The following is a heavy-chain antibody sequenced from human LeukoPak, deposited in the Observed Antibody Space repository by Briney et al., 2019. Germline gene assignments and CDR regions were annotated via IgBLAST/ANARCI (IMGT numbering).Heavy chain of an antibody. J-gene: IGHJ4*02. CDR2: IYYSGST. V-gene: IGHV4-59*08. CDR1: GGSISSYY. Sequence: KTSETLSLTCTVSGGSISSYYWSWIRQPPGKGLEWIGYIYYSGSTNYNPSLKSRVTISVDTSKNQFSLKLSSVTAADTAVYYCASFNRGDSYGAGFDYWGQGTLVTVSS. D-gene: IGHD5-18*01. CDR3: ASFNRGDSYGAGFDY.